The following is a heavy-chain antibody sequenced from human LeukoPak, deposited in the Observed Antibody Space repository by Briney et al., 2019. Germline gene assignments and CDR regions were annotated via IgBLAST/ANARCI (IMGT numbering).Heavy chain of an antibody. Sequence: GGSLRLSCAASGFTVRSNYMRGGRQAPGKGVEGVSVIYSCGNTYYADSVKRRFTISRDNSKNTLYLQMNSLRAEDTAVYYCARDLNRIWFGESNDAFDIWGQGTMVTVSS. V-gene: IGHV3-66*03. CDR2: IYSCGNT. CDR3: ARDLNRIWFGESNDAFDI. CDR1: GFTVRSNY. J-gene: IGHJ3*02. D-gene: IGHD3-10*01.